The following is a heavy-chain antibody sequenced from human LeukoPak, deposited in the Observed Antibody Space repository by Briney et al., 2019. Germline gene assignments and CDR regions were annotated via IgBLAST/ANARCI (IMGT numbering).Heavy chain of an antibody. J-gene: IGHJ5*02. V-gene: IGHV3-74*01. Sequence: GGSLRLSCAASGFTFSNSWMHWVRQTPGKGPVWVSCINTDGNIMRYADSVKGRFTISRDNAKNTLYLQMNSLRVEDTAVYYCARAGGPPTAMGFDPWGQGSLVSVSS. CDR2: INTDGNIM. CDR3: ARAGGPPTAMGFDP. D-gene: IGHD2-2*01. CDR1: GFTFSNSW.